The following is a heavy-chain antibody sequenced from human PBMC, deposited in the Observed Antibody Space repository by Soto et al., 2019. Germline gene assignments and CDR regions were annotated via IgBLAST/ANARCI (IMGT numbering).Heavy chain of an antibody. D-gene: IGHD4-17*01. Sequence: GGSLRLSCTASGFPFSSYTMHWLRRAPGKGLEWVSGISWNSGSIDYADSVKGRFNISRDNAKNSLYLQMNSLRAEDTALYYCVKSRTVTTKYYFDYWGQGTLVTVSS. CDR1: GFPFSSYT. J-gene: IGHJ4*02. V-gene: IGHV3-9*01. CDR2: ISWNSGSI. CDR3: VKSRTVTTKYYFDY.